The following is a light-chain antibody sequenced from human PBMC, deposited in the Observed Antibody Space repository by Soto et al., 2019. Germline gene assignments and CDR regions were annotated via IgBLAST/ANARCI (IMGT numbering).Light chain of an antibody. Sequence: DLQMTQSPSTLSASVGDRVTITCRASQSISSWLAWYQHKPGKAPKLLIYKASSLESGVPSRFSRSGSGTEFTLTISTMQPEDFARYYCLQYNSHSWTFGQGTKVEIK. CDR1: QSISSW. J-gene: IGKJ1*01. CDR3: LQYNSHSWT. CDR2: KAS. V-gene: IGKV1-5*03.